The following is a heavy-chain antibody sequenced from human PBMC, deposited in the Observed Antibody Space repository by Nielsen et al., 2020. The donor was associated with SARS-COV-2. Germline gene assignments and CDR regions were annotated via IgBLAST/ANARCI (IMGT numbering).Heavy chain of an antibody. CDR1: GFTFSSYW. CDR2: IKQEGSEK. Sequence: GESLKISCAASGFTFSSYWMSWVRQAPGKGLEWVANIKQEGSEKYYVDSVKGRFTISRDNAKNSLYLQMNSLRAEDTAVYYCARERPHYAPWGQGTLVTVSS. J-gene: IGHJ5*02. CDR3: ARERPHYAP. V-gene: IGHV3-7*01. D-gene: IGHD2-2*01.